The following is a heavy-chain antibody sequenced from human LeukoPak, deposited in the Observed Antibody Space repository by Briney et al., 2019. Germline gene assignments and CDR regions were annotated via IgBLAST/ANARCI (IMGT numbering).Heavy chain of an antibody. J-gene: IGHJ5*02. D-gene: IGHD6-13*01. CDR1: GFTFSSYA. CDR2: ISSNGGST. Sequence: PGGSLRLSCAASGFTFSSYAMHWVRQAPGKGLEYVSAISSNGGSTYYANSVKGRFTISRDNSKNTLYLQMGSLRAEDMAVYYCARGVSSSWCLDPWGQGTLVTVSS. V-gene: IGHV3-64*01. CDR3: ARGVSSSWCLDP.